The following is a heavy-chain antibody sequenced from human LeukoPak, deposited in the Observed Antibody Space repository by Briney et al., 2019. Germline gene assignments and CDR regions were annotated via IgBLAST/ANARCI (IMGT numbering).Heavy chain of an antibody. D-gene: IGHD3-3*02. Sequence: GGSLRLSCAASGFTFSSYSMNWVRQAPGKGLEWVSSISSSSSYIYYADSVKGRFTISRDNAKNSLYLQMNSLRAEDTAVYYCARMKDISSWYFDLWGRGTLVTVSS. CDR3: ARMKDISSWYFDL. CDR2: ISSSSSYI. CDR1: GFTFSSYS. V-gene: IGHV3-21*04. J-gene: IGHJ2*01.